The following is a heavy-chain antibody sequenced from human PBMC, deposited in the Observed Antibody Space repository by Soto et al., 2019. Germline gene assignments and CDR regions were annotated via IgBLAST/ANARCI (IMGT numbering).Heavy chain of an antibody. J-gene: IGHJ4*02. Sequence: GGSLRLSCAASGFTFSSYGMHWVRQAPGKGLEWVAVISYDGSNKYYADSVKGRFTISRDNSKNTLYLQMNSLRAEDTAVYYCANDQVTFDYWGQGTLVTVSS. CDR1: GFTFSSYG. CDR3: ANDQVTFDY. V-gene: IGHV3-30*18. D-gene: IGHD5-18*01. CDR2: ISYDGSNK.